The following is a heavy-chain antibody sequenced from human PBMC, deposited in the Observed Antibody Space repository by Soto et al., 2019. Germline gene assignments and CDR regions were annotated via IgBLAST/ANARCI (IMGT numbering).Heavy chain of an antibody. D-gene: IGHD3-10*01. Sequence: SDTLSLTCAVSSGSISSTNWWSWVRQPPGKGLEWIGEIYHSGSINYNPSLKSRVTISVDKSKNQFSLKLSSVTAADTAVYYCARVDSMGEYYYYYYGMDVWGQGTTVTVSS. CDR3: ARVDSMGEYYYYYYGMDV. CDR2: IYHSGSI. J-gene: IGHJ6*02. V-gene: IGHV4-4*02. CDR1: SGSISSTNW.